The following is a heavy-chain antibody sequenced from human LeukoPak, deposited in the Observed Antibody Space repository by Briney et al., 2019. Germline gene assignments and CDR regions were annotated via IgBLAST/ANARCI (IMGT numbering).Heavy chain of an antibody. J-gene: IGHJ4*02. CDR3: AREGDSYGLTYFDY. CDR2: IIPIFGTA. D-gene: IGHD5-18*01. V-gene: IGHV1-69*05. CDR1: GGTFSSYA. Sequence: SVKVSCKASGGTFSSYAISWVRQAPGQGLEWMGRIIPIFGTANYAQKFQGRVAITTDESTSTAYMELSSLRSEDTAVYYCAREGDSYGLTYFDYWGQGTLVTVSS.